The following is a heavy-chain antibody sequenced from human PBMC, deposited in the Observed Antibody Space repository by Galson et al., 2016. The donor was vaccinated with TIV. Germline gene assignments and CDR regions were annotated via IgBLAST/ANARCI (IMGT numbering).Heavy chain of an antibody. J-gene: IGHJ4*02. D-gene: IGHD2-21*02. CDR3: TKDSSVSVVVTAKGFEY. Sequence: SLRLSCAASGFTFSSYGMHWVRQAPGKGLEWVAFLRYDGSNKYYGDSGKGRFTISRDNSKNTLYLPMNSLRAEDTAVYYCTKDSSVSVVVTAKGFEYWGQGTLVTVSS. CDR1: GFTFSSYG. V-gene: IGHV3-30*02. CDR2: LRYDGSNK.